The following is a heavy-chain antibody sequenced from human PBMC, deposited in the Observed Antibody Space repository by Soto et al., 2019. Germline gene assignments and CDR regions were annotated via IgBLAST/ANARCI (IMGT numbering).Heavy chain of an antibody. D-gene: IGHD2-8*01. CDR1: GCTFSSYA. V-gene: IGHV1-69*13. J-gene: IGHJ4*02. CDR2: IIPIFGTA. CDR3: ARDRFTNGVRPADY. Sequence: GASVKASCKSSGCTFSSYAISCVRQAPGQGLEWMGGIIPIFGTANYAQKFQGRVTITADESTSTAYMELSSLRSEDTAVYYCARDRFTNGVRPADYWGQGTLVTVSS.